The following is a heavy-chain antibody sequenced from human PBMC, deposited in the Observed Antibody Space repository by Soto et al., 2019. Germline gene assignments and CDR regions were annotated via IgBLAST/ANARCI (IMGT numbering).Heavy chain of an antibody. D-gene: IGHD4-17*01. Sequence: QITLKESGPTLVKPTQTLTLTCTFSGFSLTTTGVGVGWIHQPPGKALEWLAIIYWDDDKRYSPSLKSRVTITKDTSKNQVVLTMTNMDPVDTATYSCAHSRYGSYYFDYWGQGTLVTVSS. J-gene: IGHJ4*02. CDR3: AHSRYGSYYFDY. CDR1: GFSLTTTGVG. CDR2: IYWDDDK. V-gene: IGHV2-5*02.